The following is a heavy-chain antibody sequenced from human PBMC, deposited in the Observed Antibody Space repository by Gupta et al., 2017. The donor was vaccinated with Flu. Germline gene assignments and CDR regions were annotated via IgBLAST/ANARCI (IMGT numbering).Heavy chain of an antibody. CDR3: ARAWDVTVAGTFDY. Sequence: EVQLVESGGGLVKPGGSLRLSCAASGFTSSTYGMNWVRQAPGKGLEWVSSISSSSSYIYYADSVKGRFTISRHNAKNFVYLQMNSLRAEDTAVYYCARAWDVTVAGTFDYWGQGTLVTVSS. CDR2: ISSSSSYI. V-gene: IGHV3-21*01. J-gene: IGHJ4*02. CDR1: GFTSSTYG. D-gene: IGHD6-19*01.